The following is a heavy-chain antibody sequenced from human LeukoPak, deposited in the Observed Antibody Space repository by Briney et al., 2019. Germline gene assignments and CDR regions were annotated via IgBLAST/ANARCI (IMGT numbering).Heavy chain of an antibody. D-gene: IGHD2-15*01. J-gene: IGHJ4*02. V-gene: IGHV4-39*01. Sequence: SETLSLTCTVSGGSISSRSYYWGWIRQPPGKGLEWIGSIYYSGSTYYNPSLKSRVTISVDTSKNQFSLKLSSVTAAEMAMYYCARHPLEYCSGGSCYSGYFDYWGQGTLVTVSS. CDR3: ARHPLEYCSGGSCYSGYFDY. CDR1: GGSISSRSYY. CDR2: IYYSGST.